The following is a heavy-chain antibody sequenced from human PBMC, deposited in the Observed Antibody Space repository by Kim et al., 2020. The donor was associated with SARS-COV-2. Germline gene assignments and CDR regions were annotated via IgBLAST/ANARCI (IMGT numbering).Heavy chain of an antibody. CDR3: ARGGAVGYCSGGSCESPLAFDI. CDR2: IGTAGDT. J-gene: IGHJ3*02. CDR1: GFTFSSYD. V-gene: IGHV3-13*01. D-gene: IGHD2-15*01. Sequence: GGSLRLSCAASGFTFSSYDMHWVRQATGKGLEWVSAIGTAGDTYYPGSVKGRFTISRENAKNSLYLQMNSLRAGDTAVYYCARGGAVGYCSGGSCESPLAFDIWGQGTMVTVSS.